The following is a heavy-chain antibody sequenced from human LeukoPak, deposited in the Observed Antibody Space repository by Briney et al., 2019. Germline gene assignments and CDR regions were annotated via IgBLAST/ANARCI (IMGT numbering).Heavy chain of an antibody. CDR2: INPNSGGT. D-gene: IGHD1-26*01. CDR1: GYTFTGYY. CDR3: ARGRGGSYPLFDT. J-gene: IGHJ3*02. V-gene: IGHV1-2*02. Sequence: GASVKVSCKASGYTFTGYYMHWVRQAPGQGLEWMGWINPNSGGTNYAQKFQGRVTMTRDTSISTAYMELSRLRSDDTAVYYCARGRGGSYPLFDTWGQGTMVTVSS.